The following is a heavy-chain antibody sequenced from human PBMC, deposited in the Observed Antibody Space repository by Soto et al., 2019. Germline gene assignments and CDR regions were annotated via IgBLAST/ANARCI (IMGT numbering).Heavy chain of an antibody. V-gene: IGHV3-30*18. CDR1: ALTISSYR. CDR2: ISYDGSNK. D-gene: IGHD6-19*01. CDR3: VKDGSSGWPYYYGLDV. Sequence: GVFLRLACRVAALTISSYRMRLVRTNPGKGLEWVAVISYDGSNKYYADSVKGRFTIARDNSKNTLYLQMSSLRAEDTAVYYCVKDGSSGWPYYYGLDVWGQGTSVPVSS. J-gene: IGHJ6*02.